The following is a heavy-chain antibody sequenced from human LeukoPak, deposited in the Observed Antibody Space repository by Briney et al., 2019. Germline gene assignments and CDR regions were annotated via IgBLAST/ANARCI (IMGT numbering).Heavy chain of an antibody. Sequence: SETLSLTCTVSGGSISSSSYYWGWIRQPPGKGLEWIGTISYSGSTYYNPSLKSRVIISVDTSKNQFSLKVSSVTAADTAVYYCARLSRVTGRLNGIDPWGQGILVTVSS. CDR1: GGSISSSSYY. CDR2: ISYSGST. CDR3: ARLSRVTGRLNGIDP. J-gene: IGHJ5*02. V-gene: IGHV4-39*01. D-gene: IGHD6-19*01.